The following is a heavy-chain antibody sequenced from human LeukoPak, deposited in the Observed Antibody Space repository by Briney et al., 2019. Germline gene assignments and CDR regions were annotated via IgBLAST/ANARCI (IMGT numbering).Heavy chain of an antibody. CDR1: GFTFSSYS. CDR2: ISSSSSYI. J-gene: IGHJ3*02. D-gene: IGHD6-13*01. Sequence: PGGSLRLSCAASGFTFSSYSMNWVRQAPGKGLEWVSSISSSSSYIYYADSVKGRFTISRDNAKNSLYLQMNSLRAEDTAVYYCARSVGRAAGDAFDIWGQGTMVTVSS. V-gene: IGHV3-21*01. CDR3: ARSVGRAAGDAFDI.